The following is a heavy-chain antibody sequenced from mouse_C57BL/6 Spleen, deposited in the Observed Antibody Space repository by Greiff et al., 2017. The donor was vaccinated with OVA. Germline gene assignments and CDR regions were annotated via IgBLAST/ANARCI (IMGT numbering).Heavy chain of an antibody. D-gene: IGHD3-2*02. CDR3: ASLDSSDYATTY. CDR2: ISSGGSYT. J-gene: IGHJ3*01. V-gene: IGHV5-6*01. CDR1: GFTFSSYG. Sequence: EVKLVESGGDLVKPGGSLKLSCAASGFTFSSYGMSWVRQTPDKRLEWVATISSGGSYTYYPDSVKGRFTISRDNAKNTLYLQMSSLKSEDTAMYYCASLDSSDYATTYWGQGTLVTVSA.